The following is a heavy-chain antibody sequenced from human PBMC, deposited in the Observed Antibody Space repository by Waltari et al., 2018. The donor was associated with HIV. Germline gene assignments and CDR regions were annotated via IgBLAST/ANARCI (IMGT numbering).Heavy chain of an antibody. CDR2: INHSGST. D-gene: IGHD3-9*01. V-gene: IGHV4-34*01. J-gene: IGHJ4*02. Sequence: QVQLQQWGAGLLKPSETLSLTCAVYGGSFSGYYWSWIRQPPGKGLEWIGEINHSGSTNYNPSLKSRVTISVDTSKNQFSLKLSSVTAADTAVYYCAAASGDILTGYNYFDYWGQGTLVTVSS. CDR3: AAASGDILTGYNYFDY. CDR1: GGSFSGYY.